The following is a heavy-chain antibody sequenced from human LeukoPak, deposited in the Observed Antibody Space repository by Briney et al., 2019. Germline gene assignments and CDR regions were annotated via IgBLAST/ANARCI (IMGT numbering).Heavy chain of an antibody. D-gene: IGHD2-15*01. CDR1: GGTFSSYA. Sequence: ASVKVSCKASGGTFSSYAISWVRQAPGQGLEWMGGIIPIFGTANYAQKFQGRVTIPTDESTSTAYMELSSLRSEDTAVYYCARERELYYFDYWGQGTLVTVSS. CDR2: IIPIFGTA. V-gene: IGHV1-69*05. CDR3: ARERELYYFDY. J-gene: IGHJ4*02.